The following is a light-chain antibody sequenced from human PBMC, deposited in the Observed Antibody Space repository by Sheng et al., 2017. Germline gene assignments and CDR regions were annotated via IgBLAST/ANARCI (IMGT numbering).Light chain of an antibody. CDR2: DAS. V-gene: IGKV3-11*01. CDR1: QSVDSY. Sequence: EIVLKQSPVTLSLSPGERATLSCRASQSVDSYLAWYQQRPGQPPRLLIYDASTRATGIPARFSGSGSGTDFTLTISSLEPEDFAVYYCQQRSSWPMAFGGGTKVE. CDR3: QQRSSWPMA. J-gene: IGKJ4*01.